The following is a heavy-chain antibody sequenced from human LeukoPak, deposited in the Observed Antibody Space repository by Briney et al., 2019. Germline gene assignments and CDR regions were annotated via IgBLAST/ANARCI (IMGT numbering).Heavy chain of an antibody. CDR2: ISYDGSNK. Sequence: GGSLRLSCAASGFTFSSYAMHWVRQAPGKGLEWVAVISYDGSNKYYADSVKGRFTISRDNSKNTLYLQMNSPRAEDTAVYYCARVLGDEAHYGSGSFYLRNTFDYWGQGTLVTVSS. CDR1: GFTFSSYA. V-gene: IGHV3-30-3*01. D-gene: IGHD3-10*01. J-gene: IGHJ4*02. CDR3: ARVLGDEAHYGSGSFYLRNTFDY.